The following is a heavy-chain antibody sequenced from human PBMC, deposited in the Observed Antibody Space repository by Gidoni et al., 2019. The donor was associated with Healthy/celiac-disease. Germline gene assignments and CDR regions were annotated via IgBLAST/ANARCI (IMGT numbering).Heavy chain of an antibody. CDR1: GFTFSSYA. Sequence: QVQLVESVGGVVQPGRSLRLSCAASGFTFSSYAMHWVRQAPGKGLEWVAVISYDGSNKYYADSVKGRFTISRDNSKNTLYLQMNSLRAEDTAVYYCARDRTVRGVIIYYFDYWGQGTLVTVSS. V-gene: IGHV3-30-3*01. CDR3: ARDRTVRGVIIYYFDY. D-gene: IGHD3-10*01. J-gene: IGHJ4*02. CDR2: ISYDGSNK.